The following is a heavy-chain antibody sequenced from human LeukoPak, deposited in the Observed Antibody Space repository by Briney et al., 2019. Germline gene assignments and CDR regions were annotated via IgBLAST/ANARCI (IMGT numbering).Heavy chain of an antibody. Sequence: GGSLRLSCAVSGFTFDDYAMHWVRQVPGKGLEWVSGINWNSDSIGYADSVKGRFTTSRDNAKNSLYLQMNSLRAEDTALYYCANPNNWGQGTLVTVSS. V-gene: IGHV3-9*01. CDR1: GFTFDDYA. J-gene: IGHJ4*02. CDR3: ANPNN. CDR2: INWNSDSI.